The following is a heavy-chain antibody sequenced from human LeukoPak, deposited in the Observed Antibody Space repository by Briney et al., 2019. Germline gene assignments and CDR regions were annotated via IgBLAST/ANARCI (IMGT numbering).Heavy chain of an antibody. D-gene: IGHD1-1*01. CDR3: ARDRAVQYNWNDVPGDY. Sequence: GGSLRLSCAASGFTFSSYWMSWVRQAPGKGLEWVANIKQDGSEKYYVDSVKGRFTISRDNAKNSLYLQMNSLRAEDTAVYYCARDRAVQYNWNDVPGDYWGQGTLVTVSS. J-gene: IGHJ4*02. V-gene: IGHV3-7*03. CDR2: IKQDGSEK. CDR1: GFTFSSYW.